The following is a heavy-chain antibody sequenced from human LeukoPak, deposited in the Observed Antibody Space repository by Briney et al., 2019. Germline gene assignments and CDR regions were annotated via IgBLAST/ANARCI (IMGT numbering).Heavy chain of an antibody. Sequence: SETLSLTCAVYGGSFSSYYWSWIRQPPGKGLEWIGESNHSGSTKYNPSLESRVTISVDTSKKRFSLKVTSVTAADTAIYYCARAGSVDFDYWGQGTLVTVSS. CDR1: GGSFSSYY. CDR3: ARAGSVDFDY. CDR2: SNHSGST. V-gene: IGHV4-34*01. J-gene: IGHJ4*02. D-gene: IGHD3-10*01.